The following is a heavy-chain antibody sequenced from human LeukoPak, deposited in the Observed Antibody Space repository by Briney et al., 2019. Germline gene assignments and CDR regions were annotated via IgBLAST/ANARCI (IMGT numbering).Heavy chain of an antibody. CDR3: ARTAAGDY. CDR1: GYTFSNYW. Sequence: GKSLKISCQASGYTFSNYWIGWVRQMPGKGLEWMGNIHPSDSETKYSPSFQGQVTISVDKSIRTLYLQWNSLQASDTAIYYCARTAAGDYWGQGTQVTVSS. J-gene: IGHJ4*02. CDR2: IHPSDSET. D-gene: IGHD6-13*01. V-gene: IGHV5-51*01.